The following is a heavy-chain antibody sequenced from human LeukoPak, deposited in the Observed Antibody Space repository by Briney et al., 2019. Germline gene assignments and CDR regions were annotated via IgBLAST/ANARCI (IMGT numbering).Heavy chain of an antibody. CDR1: GFTFNTYT. V-gene: IGHV3-48*02. Sequence: GGSLRLSCAASGFTFNTYTMNWVRQAPGKGLEWVSHITASGTAMFYADSVKGRFTISRDNAKNSLYLQMNSLRDEDTAVYYCASSGSYRFDYWGQGTLVTVSS. D-gene: IGHD1-26*01. CDR2: ITASGTAM. J-gene: IGHJ4*02. CDR3: ASSGSYRFDY.